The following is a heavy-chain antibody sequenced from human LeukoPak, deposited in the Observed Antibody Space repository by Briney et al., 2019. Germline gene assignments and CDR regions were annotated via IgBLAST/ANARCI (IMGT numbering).Heavy chain of an antibody. V-gene: IGHV3-23*01. CDR2: ISGSGGNT. Sequence: GGSLRLSCAASGFTFSDYAMNWVRQAPGKGLEWVSTISGSGGNTYYAGSVKGRFTISRDYSKNTLYLQMNSLRAGDTAVYYCAKLHNLNSDYWGQGTLVTVSS. CDR3: AKLHNLNSDY. D-gene: IGHD1-14*01. J-gene: IGHJ4*02. CDR1: GFTFSDYA.